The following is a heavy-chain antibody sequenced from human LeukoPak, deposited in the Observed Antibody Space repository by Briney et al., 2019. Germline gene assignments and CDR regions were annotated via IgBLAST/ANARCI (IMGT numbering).Heavy chain of an antibody. CDR2: INPSGDST. V-gene: IGHV1-46*01. D-gene: IGHD5/OR15-5a*01. CDR1: EYTFSSYY. Sequence: ASVKVSCKASEYTFSSYYMHWVRQAPGQGLEWMGIINPSGDSTNYAQKFQGRVTMTRDTSTNTVYMYLSSLRSEDTAVYYCARGLRDYFDYWDQGTLVTVSS. J-gene: IGHJ4*02. CDR3: ARGLRDYFDY.